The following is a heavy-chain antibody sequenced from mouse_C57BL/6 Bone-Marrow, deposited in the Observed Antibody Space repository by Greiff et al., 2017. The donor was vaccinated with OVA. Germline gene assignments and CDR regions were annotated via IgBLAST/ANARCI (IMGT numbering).Heavy chain of an antibody. Sequence: VQLQQSGAELARPGASVKLSCKASGYTFTSYGISWVKQRTGQGLEWIGEIYPRSGSTYYNEKFKGKATLTADKSSSTAYMELRSLTSEDSAVYFCARNGYQFAYWGQGTLVTVSA. CDR2: IYPRSGST. D-gene: IGHD2-2*01. CDR3: ARNGYQFAY. J-gene: IGHJ3*01. V-gene: IGHV1-81*01. CDR1: GYTFTSYG.